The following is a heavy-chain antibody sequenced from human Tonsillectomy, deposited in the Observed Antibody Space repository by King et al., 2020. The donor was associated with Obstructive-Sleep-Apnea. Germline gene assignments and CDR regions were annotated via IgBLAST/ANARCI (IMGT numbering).Heavy chain of an antibody. CDR3: AHRRGWTYYFDY. CDR1: GVSLSTSGVG. D-gene: IGHD3/OR15-3a*01. CDR2: IYLDDDK. Sequence: TLKESGPTLVKPTQTLTLTCTFSGVSLSTSGVGVGCIRQPPGKALEWLAPIYLDDDKLYSPLLKSRPTITKDTSKNQVALTMTNMDPVDTATYYCAHRRGWTYYFDYWGQGTLVTVSS. V-gene: IGHV2-5*02. J-gene: IGHJ4*02.